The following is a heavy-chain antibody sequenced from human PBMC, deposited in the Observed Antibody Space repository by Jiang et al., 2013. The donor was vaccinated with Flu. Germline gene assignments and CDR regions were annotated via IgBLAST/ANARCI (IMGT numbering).Heavy chain of an antibody. CDR3: ARSPSPLRYFDWSFDY. V-gene: IGHV4-59*13. D-gene: IGHD3-9*01. Sequence: GSGLVKPSETLSLTCTVSGDSISSYYWSWIRQPPGKGLEWIGYIYYSGSTNYNPSLKSRVTISVDTSKNQFSLKLSSVTAADTAVYYCARSPSPLRYFDWSFDYWGQGTLVTVSS. J-gene: IGHJ4*02. CDR1: GDSISSYY. CDR2: IYYSGST.